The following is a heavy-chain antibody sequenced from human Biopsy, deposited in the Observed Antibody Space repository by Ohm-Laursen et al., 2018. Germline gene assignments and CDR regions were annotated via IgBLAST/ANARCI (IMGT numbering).Heavy chain of an antibody. CDR1: VFTFSSYS. Sequence: SLRLSFAAPVFTFSSYSMYWVRQAPGQGLEWVSFISSGSSPIYYADSVNVRFTISRDDAKNSLYLQMNSLRAEDTAVYYCARGRTGGWGQGTLVTVSS. V-gene: IGHV3-48*01. J-gene: IGHJ4*02. CDR2: ISSGSSPI. CDR3: ARGRTGG. D-gene: IGHD1/OR15-1a*01.